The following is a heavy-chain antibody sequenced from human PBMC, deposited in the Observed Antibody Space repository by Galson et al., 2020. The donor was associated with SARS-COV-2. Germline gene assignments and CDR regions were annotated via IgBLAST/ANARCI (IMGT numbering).Heavy chain of an antibody. CDR2: LSSNGGTS. CDR3: LADSSTRQSY. D-gene: IGHD2-2*01. V-gene: IGHV3-64D*09. J-gene: IGHJ4*02. CDR1: GFIFSDYA. Sequence: GGSLRLSCSASGFIFSDYAMHWVRQAPGKGLEYVSALSSNGGTSFYADSVNGRFTMSRDNYKNMFYLQITGLRVEDTALYYCLADSSTRQSYRGQGTLIAVSS.